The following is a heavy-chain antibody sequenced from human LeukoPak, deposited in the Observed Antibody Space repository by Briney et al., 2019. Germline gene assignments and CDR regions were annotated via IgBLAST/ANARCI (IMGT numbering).Heavy chain of an antibody. V-gene: IGHV3-7*03. Sequence: GGSLRLSCAASGFTFSSYWMSWVRQAPGKGLEWVANIKQDGSEKYYVDSVKGRFTISRDNAKNSLYLQMNSLRAEDTAVYYCARGMTTEKYNWFDPWGQGTLVTVSS. CDR3: ARGMTTEKYNWFDP. J-gene: IGHJ5*02. CDR2: IKQDGSEK. CDR1: GFTFSSYW. D-gene: IGHD4-11*01.